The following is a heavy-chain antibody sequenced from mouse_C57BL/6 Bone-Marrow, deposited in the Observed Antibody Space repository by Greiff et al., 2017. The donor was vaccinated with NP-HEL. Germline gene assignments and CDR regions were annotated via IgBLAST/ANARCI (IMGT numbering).Heavy chain of an antibody. V-gene: IGHV1-26*01. J-gene: IGHJ2*01. Sequence: EVQLQQSGPELVKPGASVKISCKASGYTFTDYYMNWVKQSHGKSLEWIGDINPNNGGTSYHQKFKGKATLTVDKSSSTAYMELRRLTSEDSAVYYCARRGLAYDWGQGTTLTVAS. D-gene: IGHD2-12*01. CDR3: ARRGLAYD. CDR2: INPNNGGT. CDR1: GYTFTDYY.